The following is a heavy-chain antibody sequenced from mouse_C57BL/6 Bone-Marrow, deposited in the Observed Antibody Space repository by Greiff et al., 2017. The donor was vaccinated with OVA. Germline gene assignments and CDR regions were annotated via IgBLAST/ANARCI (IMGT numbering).Heavy chain of an antibody. D-gene: IGHD2-2*01. J-gene: IGHJ4*01. CDR3: ARSGGYYDAMDY. V-gene: IGHV1-55*01. Sequence: VQLQQPGAELVKPGASVKMSCKASGYTFTSYWITWVKQRPGQGLEWIGDIYPGSGGTNYNEKFKSKATLPVAASSSTGYMQLSSLRSEDSAVYYCARSGGYYDAMDYWGQGTSVTVSS. CDR1: GYTFTSYW. CDR2: IYPGSGGT.